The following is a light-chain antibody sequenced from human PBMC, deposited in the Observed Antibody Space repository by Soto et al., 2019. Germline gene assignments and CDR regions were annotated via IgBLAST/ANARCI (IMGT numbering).Light chain of an antibody. V-gene: IGKV3-20*01. J-gene: IGKJ5*01. CDR3: QQYGNSPIT. Sequence: EIVMTQSPATLSVSPGERATLSCRASQSISSSYLAWYQQKPGQAPRLLIYGASSRATGIPDRFSGSGSGTDFTLTISRLEPEDFAVFYCQQYGNSPITFGQGTRLEIK. CDR2: GAS. CDR1: QSISSSY.